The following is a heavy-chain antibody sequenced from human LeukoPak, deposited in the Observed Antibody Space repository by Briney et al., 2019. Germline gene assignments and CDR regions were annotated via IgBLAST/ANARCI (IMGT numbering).Heavy chain of an antibody. Sequence: KSSETLSLTCTVSGGSISSTSYYWGWIRQPPGKGLEWIASIYYSGSTYYNPSLKSRVTISVDTSKNQFSLKLSSVTAADTAVYYCARGGPLDGYNSDGSPGGYFDYWGQGTLVTVSS. CDR2: IYYSGST. CDR1: GGSISSTSYY. J-gene: IGHJ4*02. CDR3: ARGGPLDGYNSDGSPGGYFDY. V-gene: IGHV4-39*07. D-gene: IGHD5-24*01.